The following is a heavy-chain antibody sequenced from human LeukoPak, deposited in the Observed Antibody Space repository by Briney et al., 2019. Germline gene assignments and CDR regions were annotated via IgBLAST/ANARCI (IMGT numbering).Heavy chain of an antibody. D-gene: IGHD5-12*01. CDR3: ARYHNGYDDY. V-gene: IGHV4-39*07. Sequence: SETLSLTRTVSGGSISSSSYYWGWIRQPPGKGLEWIGTIYYGGNTYNNPSLKSRVTISLDRAKNQFSLKLSFVTDADTAVYYCARYHNGYDDYWGQGSLVTVSS. CDR2: IYYGGNT. CDR1: GGSISSSSYY. J-gene: IGHJ4*02.